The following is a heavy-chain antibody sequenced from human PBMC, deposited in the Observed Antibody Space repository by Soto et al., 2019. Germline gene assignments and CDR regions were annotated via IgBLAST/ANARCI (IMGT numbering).Heavy chain of an antibody. D-gene: IGHD3-9*01. Sequence: SETLSLTCAVYGGSFSGYYWSWIRQPPGKGLEWIGEINHSGSTNYNPSLKSRVTISVDTSKNQFSLKLSSVTAADTAVYYCARGGYDILTGYRNCFDPWGQGTLVTVSS. CDR1: GGSFSGYY. J-gene: IGHJ5*02. CDR3: ARGGYDILTGYRNCFDP. V-gene: IGHV4-34*01. CDR2: INHSGST.